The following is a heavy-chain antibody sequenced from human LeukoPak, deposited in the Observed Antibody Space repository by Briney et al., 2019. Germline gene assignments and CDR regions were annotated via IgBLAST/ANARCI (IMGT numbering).Heavy chain of an antibody. D-gene: IGHD3-9*01. CDR1: GFTVSSNY. V-gene: IGHV3-66*01. J-gene: IGHJ4*02. CDR3: AREVLGICDY. CDR2: IYSGGST. Sequence: AGGSLRLSCAASGFTVSSNYMSWVRQAPGKGLEWVSVIYSGGSTYYADSVKGRFTISRDNSKNTLYLQMNSLRAEDTAVYYCAREVLGICDYWGQGTLVTVSS.